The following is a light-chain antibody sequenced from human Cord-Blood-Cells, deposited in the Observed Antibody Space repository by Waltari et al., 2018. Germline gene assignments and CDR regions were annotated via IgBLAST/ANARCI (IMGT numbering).Light chain of an antibody. CDR2: AAS. CDR3: QQSYSTLFT. CDR1: QSITSY. Sequence: DIQMTQSPSSLSASVGDRVPITCRASQSITSYLNWYQQKPGKAPKLLIYAASSLQSGVPSMFSGSGSGTDFTLTISSQQPEDFATYYCQQSYSTLFTFGPGTKVDIK. V-gene: IGKV1-39*01. J-gene: IGKJ3*01.